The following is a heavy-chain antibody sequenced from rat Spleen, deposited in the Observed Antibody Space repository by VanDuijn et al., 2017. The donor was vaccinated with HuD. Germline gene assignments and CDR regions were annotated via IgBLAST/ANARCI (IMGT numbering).Heavy chain of an antibody. CDR3: ARRGYLSNWYFDF. J-gene: IGHJ1*01. Sequence: EVQLVESGGGLVQPGRSLKLSCAASGFTLSDYYMAWVRQAPTKGLEWVATINYDGTSTYYRDSVKGRFTISRDNAKSTLYLQMDSLRPEETATYYCARRGYLSNWYFDFWGPGIMVTVSS. CDR2: INYDGTST. CDR1: GFTLSDYY. V-gene: IGHV5-7*01. D-gene: IGHD2-7*01.